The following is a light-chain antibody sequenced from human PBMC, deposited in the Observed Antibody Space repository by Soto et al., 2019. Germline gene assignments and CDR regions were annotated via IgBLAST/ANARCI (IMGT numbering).Light chain of an antibody. V-gene: IGLV2-11*01. Sequence: QSALTQPRSVSGSPGQSVTLSCTGTSNDVGGYNYVSWYQQYPGKAPTLMIYDVGKRPSGVPDRFSVSKSGNTASLIISGLQAEDEADYYCCSYAGSDSLVFGGVTKLTVL. J-gene: IGLJ2*01. CDR3: CSYAGSDSLV. CDR1: SNDVGGYNY. CDR2: DVG.